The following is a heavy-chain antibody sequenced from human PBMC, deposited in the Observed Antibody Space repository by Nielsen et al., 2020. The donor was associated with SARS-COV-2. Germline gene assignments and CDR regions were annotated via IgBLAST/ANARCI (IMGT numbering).Heavy chain of an antibody. V-gene: IGHV3-23*01. CDR3: AKVPSSAGTDYYYGMDV. CDR1: GFTFSSYA. CDR2: ISGSGGST. D-gene: IGHD6-13*01. J-gene: IGHJ6*02. Sequence: GESLKISCAASGFTFSSYAMSWVRQAPGKGLELVSAISGSGGSTYYADSVKGRFTISRDNSKNTLYLQMNSLRAEDTAVYYCAKVPSSAGTDYYYGMDVWGQGTTVTVSS.